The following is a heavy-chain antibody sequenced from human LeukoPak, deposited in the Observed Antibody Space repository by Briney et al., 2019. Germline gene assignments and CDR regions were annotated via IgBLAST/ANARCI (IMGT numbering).Heavy chain of an antibody. J-gene: IGHJ4*02. CDR1: GGSISSSSSY. V-gene: IGHV4-39*01. CDR2: IYYTGTT. D-gene: IGHD3-3*01. Sequence: SETLSLTCTVSGGSISSSSSYWGWIRQPPGKGLEWIGSIYYTGTTYYKASLKSRVTTSVDTSKNQFSLKVTSVTAADTAVYYCARQGRRMGYDFWSGYRHFDYWGQGTLVTVSS. CDR3: ARQGRRMGYDFWSGYRHFDY.